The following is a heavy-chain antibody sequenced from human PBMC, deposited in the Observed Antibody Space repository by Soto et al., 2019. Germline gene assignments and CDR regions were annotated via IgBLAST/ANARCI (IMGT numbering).Heavy chain of an antibody. D-gene: IGHD5-12*01. V-gene: IGHV3-30*18. Sequence: PGESLRLSCAASGFTFSSYGMHWVRQAPGKGLEWVAVISYDGSNKYYADSVKGRFTISRDNSKNTLYLQMNSLRAEDTAVYYCAKDVSWLQYGMDVWGQGTTVTVSS. J-gene: IGHJ6*02. CDR3: AKDVSWLQYGMDV. CDR1: GFTFSSYG. CDR2: ISYDGSNK.